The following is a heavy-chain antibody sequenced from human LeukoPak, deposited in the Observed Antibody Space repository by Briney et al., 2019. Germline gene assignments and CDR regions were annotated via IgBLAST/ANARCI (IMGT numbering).Heavy chain of an antibody. CDR3: ARRSGVLDSRDSRCHFDH. Sequence: SETLSLTCIVSGGSISSHYWSWIRQPPGKGLEYIGYIYYSGSTDYNPSLKSRVTVSLDTSKNQFSLNLSSVTAADTAVYYCARRSGVLDSRDSRCHFDHWGQGTLVTVSS. CDR2: IYYSGST. J-gene: IGHJ4*02. D-gene: IGHD3-22*01. V-gene: IGHV4-59*11. CDR1: GGSISSHY.